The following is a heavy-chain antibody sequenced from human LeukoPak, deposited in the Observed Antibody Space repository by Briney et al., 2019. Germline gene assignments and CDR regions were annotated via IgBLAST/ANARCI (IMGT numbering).Heavy chain of an antibody. Sequence: SETLSLTCTVSGGSISSGGYYWSWIRQHPGKGLEWIGYIYYSGSTYYNPSLKSRVTISVDTSKNQFSLKLSSVTAADTAVYYCARKARDDSSGYNPFDYWGQGTLVTVSS. D-gene: IGHD3-22*01. CDR1: GGSISSGGYY. CDR3: ARKARDDSSGYNPFDY. J-gene: IGHJ4*02. CDR2: IYYSGST. V-gene: IGHV4-31*03.